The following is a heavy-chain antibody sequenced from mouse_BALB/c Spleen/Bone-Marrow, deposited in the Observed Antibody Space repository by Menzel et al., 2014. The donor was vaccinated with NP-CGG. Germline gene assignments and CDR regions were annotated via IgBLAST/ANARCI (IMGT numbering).Heavy chain of an antibody. J-gene: IGHJ3*01. V-gene: IGHV4-1*02. CDR1: GFDFSRYW. CDR3: TRLHYYGYSAY. Sequence: EVKLVESGGGLVQPGGSLKLSCAASGFDFSRYWMSWVRQAPGKGLEWIGEINPDSSTINYTPSLKDKFIISRDNAKNTLYLQKSKVRSEDTALYYCTRLHYYGYSAYWGQGTLVTVS. D-gene: IGHD1-2*01. CDR2: INPDSSTI.